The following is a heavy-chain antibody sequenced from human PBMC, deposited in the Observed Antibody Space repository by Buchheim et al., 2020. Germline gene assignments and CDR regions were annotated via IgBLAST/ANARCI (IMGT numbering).Heavy chain of an antibody. CDR3: ARIENSGSVGWFDP. D-gene: IGHD3-22*01. J-gene: IGHJ5*02. Sequence: EVQLVESGGGLVQPGGSLRLSCAGSGFIFNSFWMTWVRQAPGKGLEWVASIDQDGRERYYVGSVKGRFTISRDNTENSMFLQMNSLRAEDTAIYYCARIENSGSVGWFDPWGQGTL. CDR1: GFIFNSFW. CDR2: IDQDGRER. V-gene: IGHV3-7*01.